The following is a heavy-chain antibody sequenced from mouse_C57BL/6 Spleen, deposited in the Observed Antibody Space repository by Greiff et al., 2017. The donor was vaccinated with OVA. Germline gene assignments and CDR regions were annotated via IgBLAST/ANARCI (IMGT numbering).Heavy chain of an antibody. Sequence: VQLQQSGAELVKPGASVKLSCKASGYTFTEYTIYWVKQRSGQGLEWIGWFYPGSGSIKYNEKFKDKATLTADKSSSTVYMELSRLTSEDSAVYLCARHGPYYGSSYYWYLDVWGTGTTVTVSA. V-gene: IGHV1-62-2*01. CDR3: ARHGPYYGSSYYWYLDV. CDR1: GYTFTEYT. J-gene: IGHJ1*03. D-gene: IGHD1-1*01. CDR2: FYPGSGSI.